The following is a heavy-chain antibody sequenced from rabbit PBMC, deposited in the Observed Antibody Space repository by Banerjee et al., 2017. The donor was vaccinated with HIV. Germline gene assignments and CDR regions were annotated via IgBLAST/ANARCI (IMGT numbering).Heavy chain of an antibody. CDR3: ARGGYSSGWVLYYFNL. Sequence: QLKETGGGLVQPGGSLTLSCKASGFDFSSYYMSWVRQAPGKGLEWIGIIYAGKGSTDYASWVNGRFTISSDNAQNTVDLQMNSLTAADTATYFCARGGYSSGWVLYYFNLWGPGTLVTVS. CDR1: GFDFSSYY. D-gene: IGHD4-1*01. V-gene: IGHV1S7*01. CDR2: IYAGKGST. J-gene: IGHJ4*01.